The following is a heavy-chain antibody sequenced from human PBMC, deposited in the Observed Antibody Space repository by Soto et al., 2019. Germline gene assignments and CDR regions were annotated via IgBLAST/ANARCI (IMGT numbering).Heavy chain of an antibody. J-gene: IGHJ5*02. CDR2: ISYDGSNK. V-gene: IGHV3-30*18. CDR3: AKDFARGWRVVAATPSQRIGPWFDP. Sequence: SLRLSCAASGFTFSSYGMHWVRQAPGKGLEWVAVISYDGSNKYYADSVKGRFTISRDNSKNTLYLQMNSLRAEDTAVYYCAKDFARGWRVVAATPSQRIGPWFDPWGQGTLVTVSS. D-gene: IGHD2-15*01. CDR1: GFTFSSYG.